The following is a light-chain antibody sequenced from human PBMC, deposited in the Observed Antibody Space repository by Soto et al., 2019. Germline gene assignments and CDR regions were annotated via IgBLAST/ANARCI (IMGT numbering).Light chain of an antibody. CDR1: QSISSN. CDR2: GSS. V-gene: IGKV3-15*01. CDR3: QQYNDWPPT. J-gene: IGKJ1*01. Sequence: EVVMTQSPATLSVSPGERVTLSCRASQSISSNLAWYQLQAGQTPRLPVYGSSTRATGFPGKFSGRGSGTEFTLTISYLQSEDFAVYFCQQYNDWPPTFGRGTKVEIK.